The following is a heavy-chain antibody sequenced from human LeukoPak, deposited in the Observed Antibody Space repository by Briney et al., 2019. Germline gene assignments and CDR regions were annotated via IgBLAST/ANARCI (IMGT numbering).Heavy chain of an antibody. D-gene: IGHD3-22*01. Sequence: SETLSLTCTVSGGSISSGDYYWSWIRQPPGKGLEWIGYIYYSGSTYYNPSLKSRVTISVDPSKNQFSLKLSSVTAADTAVYYCARHVHPTYYYDSSGYYIDYWGQGTLVTVSS. V-gene: IGHV4-30-4*08. CDR1: GGSISSGDYY. CDR3: ARHVHPTYYYDSSGYYIDY. J-gene: IGHJ4*02. CDR2: IYYSGST.